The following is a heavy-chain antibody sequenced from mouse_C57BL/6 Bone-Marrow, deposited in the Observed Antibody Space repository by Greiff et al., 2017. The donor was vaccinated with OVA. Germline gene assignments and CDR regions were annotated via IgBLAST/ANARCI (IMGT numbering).Heavy chain of an antibody. J-gene: IGHJ1*03. Sequence: VQLKQSGGGLVKPGGSLKLSCAASGFTFSSYAMSWVRQTPEKRLEWVATISDGGSYTYYPDNVKGRFTISRDNAKNNLYLQMSHLKSEDTAMYYCAMYSNYVGWYFDVWGTGTTVTVSS. V-gene: IGHV5-4*01. CDR3: AMYSNYVGWYFDV. CDR2: ISDGGSYT. D-gene: IGHD2-5*01. CDR1: GFTFSSYA.